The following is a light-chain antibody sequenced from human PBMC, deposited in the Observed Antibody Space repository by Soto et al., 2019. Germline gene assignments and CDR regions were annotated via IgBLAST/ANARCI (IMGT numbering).Light chain of an antibody. Sequence: DIVMTQSPDSLAVSLGERATINCKSSQRVLYSSNNKNYLAWYQQRPGQPPKLLIYWASTRESGVPDRFSGSGSGTEFTLTITRLQAEDVAVYYCQQYDSTPPTFGQGTKLEIK. J-gene: IGKJ2*01. CDR2: WAS. V-gene: IGKV4-1*01. CDR1: QRVLYSSNNKNY. CDR3: QQYDSTPPT.